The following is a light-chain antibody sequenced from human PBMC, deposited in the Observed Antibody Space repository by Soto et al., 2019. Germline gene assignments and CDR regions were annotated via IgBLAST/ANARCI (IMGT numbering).Light chain of an antibody. Sequence: DFVMTQSPDYLAVSLGERATINCKSSQSLVHRLNNKDYLAWYQLKPGQPPKLLMSWASTRESGVPDRFSGRGSGTDFTLTISSLQAADVAVYYCQQYYDPPWTFGQGTKV. CDR1: QSLVHRLNNKDY. J-gene: IGKJ1*01. V-gene: IGKV4-1*01. CDR2: WAS. CDR3: QQYYDPPWT.